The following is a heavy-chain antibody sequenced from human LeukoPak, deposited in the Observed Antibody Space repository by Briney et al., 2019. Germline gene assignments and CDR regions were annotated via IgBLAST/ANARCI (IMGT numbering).Heavy chain of an antibody. Sequence: ASVKVSCKASGYTFTSYGITWMRQAPGQGPEWMGWISAYNGNTNFAQKLQGRVTLTTDTSTSTAYMELRSLRSDDTAVYYCARDGHDYGAWKPAEPKESWGQGTLVTVSS. CDR2: ISAYNGNT. D-gene: IGHD4-17*01. V-gene: IGHV1-18*01. CDR1: GYTFTSYG. CDR3: ARDGHDYGAWKPAEPKES. J-gene: IGHJ4*02.